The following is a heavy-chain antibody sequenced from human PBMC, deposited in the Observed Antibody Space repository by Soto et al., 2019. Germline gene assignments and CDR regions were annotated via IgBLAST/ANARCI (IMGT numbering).Heavy chain of an antibody. Sequence: QVQLVQSGAEVKKPGASVKVSCKASGYTFTTYTMHWVRQAPGQRLAWMGWINAGNGNTKYSQKFQGRVTVTRDTSASTAYMELSSLRSEDTAVYYCARVGYCSSTSCYFDYWGQGTLVTVSS. D-gene: IGHD2-2*03. CDR2: INAGNGNT. CDR1: GYTFTTYT. J-gene: IGHJ4*02. V-gene: IGHV1-3*01. CDR3: ARVGYCSSTSCYFDY.